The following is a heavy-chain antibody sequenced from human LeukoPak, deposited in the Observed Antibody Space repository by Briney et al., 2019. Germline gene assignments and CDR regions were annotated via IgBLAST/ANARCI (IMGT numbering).Heavy chain of an antibody. J-gene: IGHJ3*01. CDR1: GFTFSSHG. CDR2: IWYDGSEK. V-gene: IGHV3-33*01. CDR3: ARYGNLKVLDV. Sequence: GGSLRLSCAASGFTFSSHGMHWVRQAPGKGLEWVAVIWYDGSEKYYAESVKGRFTISRDNSKNMPYLQIYSLRTEDTALYYCARYGNLKVLDVWGQGTMVTAPS. D-gene: IGHD1-14*01.